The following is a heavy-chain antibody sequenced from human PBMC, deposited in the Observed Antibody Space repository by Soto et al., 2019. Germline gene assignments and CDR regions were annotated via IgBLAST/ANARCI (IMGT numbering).Heavy chain of an antibody. CDR3: ARDSYDILTGQKRYFDF. V-gene: IGHV3-43*01. CDR1: GFSFGDYT. J-gene: IGHJ4*02. CDR2: ISWDGGIT. Sequence: GASLRLSCAASGFSFGDYTMHWVHQGPGKGPEWISLISWDGGITDYSDSVKGRFISSRDNSKNSLFLEMNSLTSEDAAMYFCARDSYDILTGQKRYFDFWGQGTLVTVSS. D-gene: IGHD3-9*01.